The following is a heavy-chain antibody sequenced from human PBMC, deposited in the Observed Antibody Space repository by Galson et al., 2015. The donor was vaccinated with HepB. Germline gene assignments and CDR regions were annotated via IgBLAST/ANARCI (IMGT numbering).Heavy chain of an antibody. V-gene: IGHV3-64D*08. CDR3: VKGKGWLLPDH. D-gene: IGHD2-15*01. J-gene: IGHJ5*02. CDR1: GFTLSDSV. CDR2: ISTNEHNI. Sequence: SLRLSCAGSGFTLSDSVMHWVRQAPGKGLEYVSDISTNEHNIQYANSVKGRFSIFRDIPKNSLYLQMSSLREEDTAIYYCVKGKGWLLPDHWGQGTLVIVSS.